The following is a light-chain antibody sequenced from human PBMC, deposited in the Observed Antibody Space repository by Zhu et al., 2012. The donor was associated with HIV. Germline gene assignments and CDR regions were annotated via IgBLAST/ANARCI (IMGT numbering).Light chain of an antibody. Sequence: EIVLTQSPSTLSLSPGERATLSCRASQTLSSGYLAWYQQKPGQAPRLLIYGASRRATGIADRFSGSGSGTDFSLTIRRLDPEDFAVYYCHQYDNVPSTFGQGTKVEIK. J-gene: IGKJ1*01. CDR1: QTLSSGY. CDR2: GAS. V-gene: IGKV3-20*01. CDR3: HQYDNVPST.